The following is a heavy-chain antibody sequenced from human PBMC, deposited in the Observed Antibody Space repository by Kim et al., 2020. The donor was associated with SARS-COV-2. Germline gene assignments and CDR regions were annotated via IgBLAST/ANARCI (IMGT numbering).Heavy chain of an antibody. CDR2: ISSSSSYI. CDR3: ARVRSSVTTFRYFDY. J-gene: IGHJ4*02. V-gene: IGHV3-21*01. Sequence: GGSLRLSCAASGFTFSSYSMNWVRQAPGKGLEWVSSISSSSSYIYYADSVKGRFTISRDNAKNSLYLQMNSLRAEDTAVYYCARVRSSVTTFRYFDYWGQGTLVTVSS. CDR1: GFTFSSYS. D-gene: IGHD4-17*01.